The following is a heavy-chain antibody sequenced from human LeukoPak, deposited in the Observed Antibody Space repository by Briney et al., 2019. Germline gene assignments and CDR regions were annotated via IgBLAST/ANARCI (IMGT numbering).Heavy chain of an antibody. CDR2: IYHTGST. CDR1: GGSISSGSYY. Sequence: SETLSLTCTVSGGSISSGSYYWSWIRQSPGKGLEWVGYIYHTGSTSYSPSLKSRVTISADTSQNQFSLKLSSVTAADTAVYYCASRKLGNDYWGQGTLVTVSS. V-gene: IGHV4-61*01. D-gene: IGHD7-27*01. J-gene: IGHJ4*02. CDR3: ASRKLGNDY.